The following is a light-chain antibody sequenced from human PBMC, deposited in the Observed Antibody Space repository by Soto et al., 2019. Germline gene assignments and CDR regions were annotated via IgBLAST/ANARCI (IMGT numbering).Light chain of an antibody. CDR2: WAS. J-gene: IGKJ2*01. CDR1: QSVLYSSNNKNY. V-gene: IGKV4-1*01. CDR3: QQYYNTPSYT. Sequence: DIVMTQSPDSLAVSLGERATINCKSSQSVLYSSNNKNYLAWYQQKPGQPPKLLIYWASTRESGVPDRFSGSGSGTDFTLTISSLQAEDVVVYYCQQYYNTPSYTFGQGTKLEIK.